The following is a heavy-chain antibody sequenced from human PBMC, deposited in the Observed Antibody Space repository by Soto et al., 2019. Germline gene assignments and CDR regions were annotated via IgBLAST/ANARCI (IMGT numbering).Heavy chain of an antibody. CDR2: INAGNGNT. J-gene: IGHJ6*02. CDR3: ASFSGLITMVRGVTSYYYYYGMDV. V-gene: IGHV1-3*01. D-gene: IGHD3-10*01. CDR1: GYTFTSHA. Sequence: ASVKVSCKASGYTFTSHAMHWVRQAPGQRLEWMGWINAGNGNTKYSQKFQGRVTITRDTSASTAYMELSSLRSEDTAVYYCASFSGLITMVRGVTSYYYYYGMDVWGQGTTVTVSS.